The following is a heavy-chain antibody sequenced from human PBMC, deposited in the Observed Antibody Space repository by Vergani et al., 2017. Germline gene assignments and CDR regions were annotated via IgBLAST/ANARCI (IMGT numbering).Heavy chain of an antibody. CDR1: GYTLTELS. V-gene: IGHV1-24*01. Sequence: QVQLVQSGAEVKKPGASVKVSCKVSGYTLTELSMHWVRQAPGKGLEWMGGFDPEDGETIYAQKFQGRVTMTEDTSTDTAYMELSSLRSEDTAVYYYATVVYAQEYSSGWYDYWGQGTLVTVSS. CDR3: ATVVYAQEYSSGWYDY. CDR2: FDPEDGET. D-gene: IGHD6-19*01. J-gene: IGHJ4*02.